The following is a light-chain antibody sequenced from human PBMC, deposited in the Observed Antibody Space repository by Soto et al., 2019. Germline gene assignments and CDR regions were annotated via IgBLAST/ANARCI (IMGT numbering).Light chain of an antibody. V-gene: IGKV3-15*01. CDR3: QQYNNWPWT. J-gene: IGKJ1*01. CDR1: QSVSSSY. Sequence: EIVLTQSPCTLSLSPGERATLSCRASQSVSSSYLAWYQQKPGQAPGLLIYGASTRATGIPARFSGSGSGTEFTLTISSLQSEDFAVYYCQQYNNWPWTFGQGTKVDIK. CDR2: GAS.